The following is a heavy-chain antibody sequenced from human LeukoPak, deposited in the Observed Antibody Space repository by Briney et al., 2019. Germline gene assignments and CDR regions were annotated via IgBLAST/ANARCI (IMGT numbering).Heavy chain of an antibody. Sequence: ASVKVSCKASGYTFSSYDISWVRQAPGQRLEWIGWINAYNGNTNYVQRLQGRVTMTTDTSTSTAYMELRSLGSDDTAVYYCARDGSNKWSAEVSDYWGQGTLVTVSS. V-gene: IGHV1-18*01. CDR1: GYTFSSYD. D-gene: IGHD1-26*01. CDR2: INAYNGNT. J-gene: IGHJ4*02. CDR3: ARDGSNKWSAEVSDY.